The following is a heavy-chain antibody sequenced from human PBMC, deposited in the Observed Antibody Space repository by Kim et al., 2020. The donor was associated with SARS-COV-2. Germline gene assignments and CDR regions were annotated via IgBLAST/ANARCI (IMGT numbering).Heavy chain of an antibody. J-gene: IGHJ5*02. Sequence: RVTISVDTSKNQFSLKLSSVTAADTAVYYCARGGSGSYRHRRTYNWFDPWGQGTLVTVSS. CDR3: ARGGSGSYRHRRTYNWFDP. V-gene: IGHV4-34*01. D-gene: IGHD1-26*01.